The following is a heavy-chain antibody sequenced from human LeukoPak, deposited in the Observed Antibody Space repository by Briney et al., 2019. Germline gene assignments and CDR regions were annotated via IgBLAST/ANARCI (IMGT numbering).Heavy chain of an antibody. V-gene: IGHV3-21*04. CDR2: ISSSSSYI. J-gene: IGHJ3*02. CDR3: AKDASSSWRWGAFDI. CDR1: GFTFSSYS. D-gene: IGHD6-13*01. Sequence: GGSLRLSCAASGFTFSSYSMNWVRQAPGKGLEWVSSISSSSSYIYYADSVKGRFTISRDNSKNTLYLQMNSLRADDTAVYYCAKDASSSWRWGAFDIWGQGIVVTVSS.